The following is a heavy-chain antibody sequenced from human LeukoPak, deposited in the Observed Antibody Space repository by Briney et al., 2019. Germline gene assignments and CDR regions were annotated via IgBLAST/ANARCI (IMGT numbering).Heavy chain of an antibody. Sequence: PSETLSLTCTVSGGSISSSTSYWGWIRQLPGKGLEWIGSIYATGSTYYKSSLKSRVTISIDTSNNQFSLKPTSVTAADTAVYYCARDSGQHLGYDWSHWGRGTLVTVSS. V-gene: IGHV4-39*07. CDR3: ARDSGQHLGYDWSH. CDR1: GGSISSSTSY. D-gene: IGHD5-12*01. CDR2: IYATGST. J-gene: IGHJ4*02.